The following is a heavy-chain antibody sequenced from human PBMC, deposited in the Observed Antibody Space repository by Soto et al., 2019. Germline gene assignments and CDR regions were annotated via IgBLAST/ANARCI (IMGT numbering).Heavy chain of an antibody. J-gene: IGHJ4*02. CDR3: AKRRYAGSFVGYYFDY. V-gene: IGHV3-23*01. CDR1: GFTFSSYA. D-gene: IGHD1-1*01. CDR2: ISGSGGST. Sequence: EVQLLESGGGLVQPGGSLRLSCAASGFTFSSYAMSWVRQAPGKGLEWVSAISGSGGSTYYADSVKGRFTISRDNSKNTLYLQMNSLRAEDTAVYYCAKRRYAGSFVGYYFDYWGQGTLVTVSS.